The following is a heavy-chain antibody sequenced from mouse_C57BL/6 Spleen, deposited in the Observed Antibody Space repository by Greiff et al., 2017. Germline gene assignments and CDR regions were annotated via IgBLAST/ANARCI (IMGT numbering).Heavy chain of an antibody. J-gene: IGHJ4*01. D-gene: IGHD2-3*01. V-gene: IGHV6-3*01. CDR3: TADGYYVYYAMDY. CDR2: IRLKSDNYAT. CDR1: GFTFSNYW. Sequence: DVMLVESGGGLVQPGGSMKLSCVASGFTFSNYWMNWVRQSPEKGLEWVAQIRLKSDNYATHYAESVKGRFTISRDDSKSSVYLQMNNLRAEDTGIYYCTADGYYVYYAMDYWGQGTSVTVSS.